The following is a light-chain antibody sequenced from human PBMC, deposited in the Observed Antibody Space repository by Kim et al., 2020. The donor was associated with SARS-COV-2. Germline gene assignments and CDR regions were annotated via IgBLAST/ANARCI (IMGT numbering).Light chain of an antibody. CDR1: QSVSTD. J-gene: IGKJ4*01. CDR3: QQRSNWPPLT. CDR2: DAS. V-gene: IGKV3-11*01. Sequence: PGERAPLSCRASQSVSTDVAWYQQKAGQAPRLLIYDASNRATGIPGRFRGRGSGTDFTLTISSLEPEDSAVYYCQQRSNWPPLTFGGGTKVDIK.